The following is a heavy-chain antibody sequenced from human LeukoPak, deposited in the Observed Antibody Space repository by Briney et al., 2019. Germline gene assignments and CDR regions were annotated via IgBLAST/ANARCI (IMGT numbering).Heavy chain of an antibody. CDR1: GGSISSYY. J-gene: IGHJ4*02. Sequence: SETLSLTCTVSGGSISSYYWSWIRQPAGKGLEWIGSIYYSGSTYYNPSLKSRVTISVDTSKNQFSLKLSSVTAADTAVYYCARVRVAAAGAYYFDSWGQGTLVTVSS. V-gene: IGHV4-59*04. D-gene: IGHD6-13*01. CDR3: ARVRVAAAGAYYFDS. CDR2: IYYSGST.